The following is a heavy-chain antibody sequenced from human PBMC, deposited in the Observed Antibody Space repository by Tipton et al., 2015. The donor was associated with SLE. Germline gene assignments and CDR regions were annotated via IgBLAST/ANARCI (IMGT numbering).Heavy chain of an antibody. CDR1: GFTFRSYG. V-gene: IGHV3-30*02. CDR3: AKDPSIAVAGLDY. J-gene: IGHJ4*02. Sequence: SGFTFRSYGMHWVRQAPGKGLEWVAFIRYDGSNKYYADSVKGRFTISRDNSKNTVYLQMNNLRAEDTAVYYCAKDPSIAVAGLDYWGQGTLVTVSS. CDR2: IRYDGSNK. D-gene: IGHD6-19*01.